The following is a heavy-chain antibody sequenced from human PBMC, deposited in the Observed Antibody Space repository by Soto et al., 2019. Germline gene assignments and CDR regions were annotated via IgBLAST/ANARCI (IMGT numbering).Heavy chain of an antibody. CDR1: GFTFSSYG. D-gene: IGHD5-12*01. CDR2: IWYDGSNK. V-gene: IGHV3-33*01. CDR3: ARGPDIVATISYYYYGMDV. Sequence: GGSLRLSCAASGFTFSSYGMHWVRQAPGKGLEWVAVIWYDGSNKYYADSVKGRFTISRDNSKNTLYLQMNSLRAEDTAVYYCARGPDIVATISYYYYGMDVWGQGTTVTVSS. J-gene: IGHJ6*02.